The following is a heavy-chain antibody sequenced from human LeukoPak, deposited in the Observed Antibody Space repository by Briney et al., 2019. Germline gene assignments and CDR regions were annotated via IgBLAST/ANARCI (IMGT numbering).Heavy chain of an antibody. J-gene: IGHJ4*02. V-gene: IGHV3-23*01. CDR2: LSGSGGST. CDR3: AKGSGSGSDEANDY. Sequence: GGSLTLFCAASGFTFNSYAMSWVRRARGKGLGWVSGLSGSGGSTYYADSVKGRFPISRDNSKNTLYLQMNSLRAEDTAVYYCAKGSGSGSDEANDYWGQGTLVSVSS. D-gene: IGHD3-10*01. CDR1: GFTFNSYA.